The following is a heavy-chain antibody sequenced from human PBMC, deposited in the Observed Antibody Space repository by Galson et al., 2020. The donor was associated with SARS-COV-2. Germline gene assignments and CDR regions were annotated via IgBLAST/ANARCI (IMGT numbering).Heavy chain of an antibody. CDR1: GFTFSNFG. J-gene: IGHJ3*01. CDR3: ARSAYSSTWTLGDAFDV. D-gene: IGHD6-13*01. V-gene: IGHV3-30*03. CDR2: ISTDGNNK. Sequence: QAGGSLRLCCAASGFTFSNFGMHWVRQAPGKGLEWVAVISTDGNNKYDSDSVKGRFTISRDNSNNTLYLQMNSLRPEDTAVYFCARSAYSSTWTLGDAFDVWGQGTLVTVSS.